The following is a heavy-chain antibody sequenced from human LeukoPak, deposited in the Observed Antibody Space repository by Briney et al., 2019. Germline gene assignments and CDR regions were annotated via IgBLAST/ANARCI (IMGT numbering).Heavy chain of an antibody. CDR1: GFTFSGYA. CDR3: AKQVGYCSSGTCYFDY. V-gene: IGHV3-23*01. J-gene: IGHJ4*02. CDR2: IGGSGGAT. Sequence: PGGSLRLSCEASGFTFSGYAVSWVRQAPGKGLERVSGIGGSGGATDYADSVKGRFTISRDNSKNTLYLQMNSLRVEDTAVYYRAKQVGYCSSGTCYFDYWGQGTLVAVSP. D-gene: IGHD2-15*01.